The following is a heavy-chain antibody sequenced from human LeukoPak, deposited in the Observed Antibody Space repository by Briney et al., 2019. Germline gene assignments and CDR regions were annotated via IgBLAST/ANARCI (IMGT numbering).Heavy chain of an antibody. CDR3: ARDPFDGYNWI. D-gene: IGHD5-24*01. V-gene: IGHV4-30-4*08. CDR2: IYYSGST. J-gene: IGHJ4*02. CDR1: GGSISSGDYY. Sequence: SETLSLTCTVSGGSISSGDYYWSWIRQPPGKGLEWIGYIYYSGSTYYNPSLKSRVTISVDTSKNQFSLKLSSVTAADTAVYYCARDPFDGYNWIWGQGTLVTVSP.